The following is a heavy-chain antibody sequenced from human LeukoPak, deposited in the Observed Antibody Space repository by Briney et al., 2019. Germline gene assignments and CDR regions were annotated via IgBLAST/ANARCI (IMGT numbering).Heavy chain of an antibody. CDR2: ISSSSSNI. CDR3: ARARERGDF. J-gene: IGHJ4*02. V-gene: IGHV3-21*01. D-gene: IGHD3-16*01. Sequence: PGGSLRLSCEASESTFSSYSMNWVRQAPGKGLEWVSSISSSSSNIYYADSVKGRFTISRDNAKNSLHLQMNSLRADDTAVYYCARARERGDFWGQGTLVTVSS. CDR1: ESTFSSYS.